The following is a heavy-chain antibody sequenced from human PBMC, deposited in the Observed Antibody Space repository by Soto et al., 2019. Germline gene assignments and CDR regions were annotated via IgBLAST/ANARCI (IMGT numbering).Heavy chain of an antibody. CDR1: GFSFSTFY. CDR2: IRGSDGTT. V-gene: IGHV3-23*01. Sequence: EVPLLDSGAGLVQPGGSLRLSCEASGFSFSTFYMSWVLQARVKGLQCVEFIRGSDGTTYYADSVSGRFTISRDNSRHTLYPQMNRPRADDTARLCCAKGARLDFWGRGTLVNLSS. CDR3: AKGARLDF. J-gene: IGHJ4*02.